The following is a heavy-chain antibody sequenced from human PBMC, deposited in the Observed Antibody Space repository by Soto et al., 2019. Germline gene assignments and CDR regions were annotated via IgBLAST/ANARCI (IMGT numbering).Heavy chain of an antibody. Sequence: PSETLSLTCTVSGGSISSGCYYWSWIRQHPGKGMERIGYIYYSGSTYYNPSLKSRVTISVDTSKKQLSLKLSSVTAADTAVYYCERVGGINWFDPWGQGTLVTVSS. CDR1: GGSISSGCYY. CDR2: IYYSGST. CDR3: ERVGGINWFDP. J-gene: IGHJ5*02. V-gene: IGHV4-31*03. D-gene: IGHD1-20*01.